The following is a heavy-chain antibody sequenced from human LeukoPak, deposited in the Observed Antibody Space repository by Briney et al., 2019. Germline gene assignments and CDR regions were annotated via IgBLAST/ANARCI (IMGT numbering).Heavy chain of an antibody. D-gene: IGHD3-22*01. CDR2: INPTRGDT. J-gene: IGHJ3*02. CDR3: ARDHTYYYDSSSYVDDALDI. CDR1: GFPFTGHY. Sequence: ASVTVSCKSSGFPFTGHYMHWVRQAPGQGLEWIGYINPTRGDTYYSEKFRGRVTMTRDTSIRTAYMELNRLSSDDTAVYFCARDHTYYYDSSSYVDDALDIWGQGTMVTVFS. V-gene: IGHV1-2*02.